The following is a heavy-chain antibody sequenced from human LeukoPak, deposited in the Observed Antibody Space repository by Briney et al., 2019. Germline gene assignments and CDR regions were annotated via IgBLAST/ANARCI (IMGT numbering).Heavy chain of an antibody. CDR3: ARDLVRDYDWGSSEDY. CDR1: GFTFSSYW. V-gene: IGHV3-7*01. J-gene: IGHJ4*02. D-gene: IGHD3-16*01. CDR2: IKQDGSEK. Sequence: GGSPRLSCAASGFTFSSYWMSWVRQAPGKGLEWVANIKQDGSEKYYVDSVKGRFTISRDNAKNSLYLQMNSLRAEDTAVYYCARDLVRDYDWGSSEDYWGQGTLVTVSS.